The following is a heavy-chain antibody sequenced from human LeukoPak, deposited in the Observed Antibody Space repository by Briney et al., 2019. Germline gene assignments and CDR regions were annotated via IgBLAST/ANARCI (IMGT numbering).Heavy chain of an antibody. CDR1: GLTFSNSW. Sequence: GGSLRLSCAASGLTFSNSWMHWVRQAPGKGLVWVSRINNDGTTTSYADSVKGRFTTSRDNAKNTLYLQMNSLRAEDTAVYYCARVLGLGKDEYYRYWGQGTLVTVPS. D-gene: IGHD3-10*01. CDR2: INNDGTTT. J-gene: IGHJ1*01. V-gene: IGHV3-74*01. CDR3: ARVLGLGKDEYYRY.